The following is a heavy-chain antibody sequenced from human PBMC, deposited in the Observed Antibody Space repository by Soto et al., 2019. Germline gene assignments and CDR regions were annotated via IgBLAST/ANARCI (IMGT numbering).Heavy chain of an antibody. CDR2: ISGTSSTI. D-gene: IGHD2-15*01. CDR1: GFTFSTYS. Sequence: VQLVESGGGVVQPGRSLRLSCAASGFTFSTYSMNWVRQAPGKGLEWISYISGTSSTIYYADSVKGRFTISRDNAKNQLYLQMKSLRDEETAVYYCARGMGYYCSGGSCPEVVFDYWGQGTLGTVSS. CDR3: ARGMGYYCSGGSCPEVVFDY. V-gene: IGHV3-48*02. J-gene: IGHJ4*02.